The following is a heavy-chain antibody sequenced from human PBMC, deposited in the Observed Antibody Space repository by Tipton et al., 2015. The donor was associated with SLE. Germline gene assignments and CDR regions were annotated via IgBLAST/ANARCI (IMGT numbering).Heavy chain of an antibody. CDR2: IFYRGST. J-gene: IGHJ5*02. Sequence: TLSLTCTVSGGSISSHYWSWMRQPPGKGLEWIGNIFYRGSTNYNPSLKGRVTISIDRSKNQFSLKLTSVTAADTAVYYCARDDSGGWYGWLDPWGQGTLVTVSS. D-gene: IGHD6-19*01. CDR3: ARDDSGGWYGWLDP. V-gene: IGHV4-59*11. CDR1: GGSISSHY.